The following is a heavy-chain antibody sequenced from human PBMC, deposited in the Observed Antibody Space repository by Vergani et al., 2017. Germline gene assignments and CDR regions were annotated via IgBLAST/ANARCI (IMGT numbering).Heavy chain of an antibody. D-gene: IGHD6-19*01. V-gene: IGHV3-21*01. Sequence: EVQLVESGGGLVKPGGSLRLSCAASGFTFSSYSMNWVRRAPGKGLEWVSSISSSSSYIYYADSVKGRFTISRDNAKNSLYLQMNSLRAEDTAVYYCAREDSSGSDAFDIWGQGTMVTVSS. CDR1: GFTFSSYS. CDR2: ISSSSSYI. CDR3: AREDSSGSDAFDI. J-gene: IGHJ3*02.